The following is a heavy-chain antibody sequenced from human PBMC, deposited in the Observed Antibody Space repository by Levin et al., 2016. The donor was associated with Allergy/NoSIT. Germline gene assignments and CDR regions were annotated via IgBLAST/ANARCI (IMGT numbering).Heavy chain of an antibody. CDR2: ISDDGSNT. CDR3: VRDQSGPVSSSWYFDY. Sequence: VRQAPGKGLEWVAAISDDGSNTYYADSVKGRFTISRDTSKNTLYLQMITLRTEDTAVYYCVRDQSGPVSSSWYFDYWGQGTLVTVSS. D-gene: IGHD6-13*01. V-gene: IGHV3-30*04. J-gene: IGHJ4*02.